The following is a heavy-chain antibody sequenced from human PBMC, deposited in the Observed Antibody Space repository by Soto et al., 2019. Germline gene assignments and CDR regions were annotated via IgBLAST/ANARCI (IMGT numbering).Heavy chain of an antibody. CDR1: GGTLNNYA. D-gene: IGHD2-15*01. Sequence: ASVKVSCKASGGTLNNYAVSWVRQAPGQGLEWMGGIIPMLETVNYAQRFQGRLTIAADESTSTAYMELTSLTSADTAVYFCARGLRTGNYGMDVWGRGTTVTVSS. CDR2: IIPMLETV. CDR3: ARGLRTGNYGMDV. J-gene: IGHJ6*02. V-gene: IGHV1-69*13.